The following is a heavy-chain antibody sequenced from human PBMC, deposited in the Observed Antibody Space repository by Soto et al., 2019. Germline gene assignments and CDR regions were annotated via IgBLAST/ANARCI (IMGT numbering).Heavy chain of an antibody. CDR1: GFTFSSYA. J-gene: IGHJ3*02. CDR2: ISVSGGST. V-gene: IGHV3-23*01. CDR3: EKDFGRQRAWYAFDI. Sequence: GGSLRLSCAASGFTFSSYAMSWVRQAPGKGLEWVSAISVSGGSTYYADSVKGRFTISRDNSKNTLYLQMNRLRAEDTAVYYCEKDFGRQRAWYAFDIWGQGTMVTVSS. D-gene: IGHD2-15*01.